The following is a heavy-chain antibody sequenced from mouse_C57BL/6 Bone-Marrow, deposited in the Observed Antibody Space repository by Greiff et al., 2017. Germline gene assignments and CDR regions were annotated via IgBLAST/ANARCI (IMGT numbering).Heavy chain of an antibody. J-gene: IGHJ3*01. CDR1: GYTFTSYG. V-gene: IGHV1-81*01. CDR3: AREGDYYGPAWFAD. CDR2: IYPRSGNT. Sequence: QVQLQQSGAELARPGASVKLSCKASGYTFTSYGISWVKQRTGQGLEWIGEIYPRSGNTYYNEKFKGKATLTADKSSSTAYMELRSLTSEDSAVYFCAREGDYYGPAWFADWGQGTLVTVSA. D-gene: IGHD1-1*01.